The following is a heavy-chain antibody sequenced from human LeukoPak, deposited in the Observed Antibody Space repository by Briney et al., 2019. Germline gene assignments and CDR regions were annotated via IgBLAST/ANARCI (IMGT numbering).Heavy chain of an antibody. J-gene: IGHJ4*02. CDR3: ARGHLRYFDWPPGDY. CDR1: GGSFSGYY. D-gene: IGHD3-9*01. Sequence: PSETLSLTCAVYGGSFSGYYWSWIRQPPGKGLEWIGEINHSGSTNYNPSLKSRVTISVDTSKNQFSLKLSSVTAADTAVYYCARGHLRYFDWPPGDYWGQGTLVTVSS. CDR2: INHSGST. V-gene: IGHV4-34*01.